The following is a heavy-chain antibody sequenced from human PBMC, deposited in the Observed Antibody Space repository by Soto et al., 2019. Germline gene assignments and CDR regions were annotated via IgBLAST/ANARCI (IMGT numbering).Heavy chain of an antibody. CDR2: TYYRSKWYN. CDR3: ARAVSYCSSTSCYSCNWFDP. Sequence: PSQTLSLTCAISGDSVSSNSAAWNWIRQSPSRGLEWLGRTYYRSKWYNDYAVSVKSRITINPDTSKNQFSLQLNSVTPEDTAVYYCARAVSYCSSTSCYSCNWFDPWGQGTLVTVSS. J-gene: IGHJ5*02. V-gene: IGHV6-1*01. D-gene: IGHD2-2*02. CDR1: GDSVSSNSAA.